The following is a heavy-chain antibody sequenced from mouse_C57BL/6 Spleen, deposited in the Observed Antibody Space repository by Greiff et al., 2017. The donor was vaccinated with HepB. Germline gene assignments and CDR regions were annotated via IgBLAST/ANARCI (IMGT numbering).Heavy chain of an antibody. V-gene: IGHV1-55*01. J-gene: IGHJ4*01. CDR2: IYPGSGST. CDR3: ARDRELDYYAMDY. Sequence: VQLQQSGAELVKPGASVKMSCKASGYTFTSYWITWVKQRPGQGLEWIGDIYPGSGSTNYNEKFKSKATLTVDTSSSTAYMQLSSLTSEDSAVYYCARDRELDYYAMDYWGQGTSVTVSS. CDR1: GYTFTSYW.